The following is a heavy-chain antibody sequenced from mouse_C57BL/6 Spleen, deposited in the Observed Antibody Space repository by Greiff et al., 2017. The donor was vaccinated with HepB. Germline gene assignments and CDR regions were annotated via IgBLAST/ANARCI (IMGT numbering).Heavy chain of an antibody. CDR3: TLLGWFAY. V-gene: IGHV14-1*01. D-gene: IGHD4-1*01. Sequence: EVQLQQSGAELVRPGASVKVSCTASGFNIKDYYMHWVKQRPEQGLEWIGRIDPEDGDTEYAPKFQVKATMTADTSSNSAYLQISSLTSEDPAVYYCTLLGWFAYWGQGTLVTVSA. CDR2: IDPEDGDT. CDR1: GFNIKDYY. J-gene: IGHJ3*01.